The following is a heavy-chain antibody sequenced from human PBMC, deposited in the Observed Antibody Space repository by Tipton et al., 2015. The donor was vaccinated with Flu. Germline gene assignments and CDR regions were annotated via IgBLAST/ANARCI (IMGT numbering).Heavy chain of an antibody. D-gene: IGHD2-15*01. J-gene: IGHJ4*02. CDR2: IYYSGST. Sequence: TLSLTCTVSGGSISSYYWSWIRQPPGKGLEWIGYIYYSGSTNYNPSLKSRVTISVDTSKNQFSLKLSSVTAADTAVYYCARRYYCSGGSCYPYYFDYWGQGTLVTVSS. CDR1: GGSISSYY. CDR3: ARRYYCSGGSCYPYYFDY. V-gene: IGHV4-59*08.